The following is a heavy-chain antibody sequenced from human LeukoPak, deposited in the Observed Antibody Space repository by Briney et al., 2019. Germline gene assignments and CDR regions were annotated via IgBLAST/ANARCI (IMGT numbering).Heavy chain of an antibody. CDR1: GGSISSSNW. J-gene: IGHJ6*02. D-gene: IGHD1-26*01. CDR3: ARTVGATTSIYYYYGMDV. CDR2: IYHSGST. V-gene: IGHV4-4*02. Sequence: SGTLSLTCAVSGGSISSSNWWSWVRQPPGKGLEWIGEIYHSGSTNYNPSLKSRVTISVDKSKNQFSLKLSSVTAADTAVYYCARTVGATTSIYYYYGMDVWGQGTTVTVSS.